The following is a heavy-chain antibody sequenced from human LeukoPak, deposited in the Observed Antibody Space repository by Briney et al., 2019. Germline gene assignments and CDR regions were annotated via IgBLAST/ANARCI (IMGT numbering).Heavy chain of an antibody. CDR1: GFTFSNYA. CDR3: AKDLEEWELKTPFDY. CDR2: ISGSGGST. Sequence: GGSLRLSCAASGFTFSNYAMSWVRQAPGKGLEWVSGISGSGGSTYYADSVKGRFTVSRDNSKNTLYLQMNSLRAEDTAVYYCAKDLEEWELKTPFDYWGQGTLVTVSS. D-gene: IGHD1-26*01. V-gene: IGHV3-23*01. J-gene: IGHJ4*02.